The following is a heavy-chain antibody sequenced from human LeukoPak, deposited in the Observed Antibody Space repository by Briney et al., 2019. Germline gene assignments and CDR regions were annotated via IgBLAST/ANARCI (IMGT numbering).Heavy chain of an antibody. CDR3: ARGGAGITYYFDY. V-gene: IGHV4-39*07. CDR1: GGSISSSSYY. Sequence: SETLSLTCTVSGGSISSSSYYWGWIRQPPGKGLEWIGSIYYSGSTNYNPSLKSRVTISVDTSKNQFSLKLSSVTAADTAVYYCARGGAGITYYFDYWGQGILVTVSS. CDR2: IYYSGST. J-gene: IGHJ4*02. D-gene: IGHD1-26*01.